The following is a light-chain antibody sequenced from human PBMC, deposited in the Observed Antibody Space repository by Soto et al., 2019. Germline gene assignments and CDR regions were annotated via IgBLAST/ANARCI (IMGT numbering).Light chain of an antibody. J-gene: IGKJ3*01. Sequence: EIVLTQSPGTLSLSPGERATLSCRASQTISNTFLAWYQQRPGQAPRLLIYGASGRAAGIPDRFSGSGSGTDFTLSISRLEPEDFAVYYCQQYHSSPPGFTFGPGTTVEI. CDR2: GAS. CDR1: QTISNTF. CDR3: QQYHSSPPGFT. V-gene: IGKV3-20*01.